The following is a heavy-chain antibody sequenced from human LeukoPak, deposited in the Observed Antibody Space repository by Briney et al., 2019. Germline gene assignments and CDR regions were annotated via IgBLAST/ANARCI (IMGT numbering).Heavy chain of an antibody. CDR2: VHLDGRT. Sequence: PSETLSLTCGVSGGSISSTNWWTWVRQPPGRELEWIGEVHLDGRTNYNPSLEIRLTMSVDLSENHISLKLTSVTAADTAVYYCAREGGFYRPLDYSGQGTLVTVSS. V-gene: IGHV4-4*02. D-gene: IGHD3-3*01. CDR3: AREGGFYRPLDY. J-gene: IGHJ4*02. CDR1: GGSISSTNW.